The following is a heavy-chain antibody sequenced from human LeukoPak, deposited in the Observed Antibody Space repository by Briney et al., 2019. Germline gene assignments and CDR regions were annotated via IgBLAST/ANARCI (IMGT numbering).Heavy chain of an antibody. Sequence: GGSLRLSCAASGFTFSSYGMRWVRQAQGKGLEWVANINQDGSEKYYVDSVKGRFTISRDSAKNSLYLQMNSLRAEDTAMYYCTREVRSSRGVGLRTYYYYYMDVWGKGTTVTVSS. CDR1: GFTFSSYG. V-gene: IGHV3-7*01. J-gene: IGHJ6*03. CDR3: TREVRSSRGVGLRTYYYYYMDV. CDR2: INQDGSEK. D-gene: IGHD3-10*01.